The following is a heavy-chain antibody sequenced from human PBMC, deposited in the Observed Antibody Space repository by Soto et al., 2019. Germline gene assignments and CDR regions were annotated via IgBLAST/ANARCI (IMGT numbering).Heavy chain of an antibody. J-gene: IGHJ4*02. D-gene: IGHD3-22*01. V-gene: IGHV4-30-4*01. CDR1: GGSISSGDYY. CDR3: ARDDRSGYSYWVPTK. CDR2: IYYSGST. Sequence: TLSLTCTVSGGSISSGDYYWSWIRQPPGKGLEWIGYIYYSGSTYYNPSLKSRVTISVDTSKNQFSLKLSSVTAADTAVYYCARDDRSGYSYWVPTKWGQGTLVTVS.